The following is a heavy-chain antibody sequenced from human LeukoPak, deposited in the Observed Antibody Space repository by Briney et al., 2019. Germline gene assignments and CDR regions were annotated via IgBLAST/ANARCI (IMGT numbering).Heavy chain of an antibody. CDR1: GGSISSYY. CDR2: IYYSGST. D-gene: IGHD1-26*01. CDR3: ASLDSVGATLDY. V-gene: IGHV4-59*08. Sequence: SETLSLTCTVSGGSISSYYWSWIRQPPGKGLEWIGYIYYSGSTNYNPSRKSRVTISVDTSKNQFSLKLSSVTAADTAVYYCASLDSVGATLDYWGQGTLATVSS. J-gene: IGHJ4*02.